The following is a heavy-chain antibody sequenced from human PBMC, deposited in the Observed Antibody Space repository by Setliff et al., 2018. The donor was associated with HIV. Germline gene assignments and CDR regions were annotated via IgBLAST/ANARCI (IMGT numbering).Heavy chain of an antibody. Sequence: PGESLKISCAASGFTFSGFWMHWVRQAPGKGLVWVSRINSDGSSTSYADSVKGRFTISRDNSKNTLYLQMNSLRAEDTAVYYCAREQGGYEGGFDYWGQGTLVTVSS. CDR2: INSDGSST. D-gene: IGHD5-12*01. CDR3: AREQGGYEGGFDY. V-gene: IGHV3-74*01. CDR1: GFTFSGFW. J-gene: IGHJ4*02.